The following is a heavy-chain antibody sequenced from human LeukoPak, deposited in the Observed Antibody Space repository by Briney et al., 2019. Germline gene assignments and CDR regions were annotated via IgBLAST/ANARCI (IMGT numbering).Heavy chain of an antibody. D-gene: IGHD4-17*01. V-gene: IGHV1-2*02. J-gene: IGHJ4*02. CDR1: GYSFTVHY. Sequence: ASVKVSCKASGYSFTVHYMHWVRQAPGQGLEWMGWINPNSGGTNYAQKFLGRVTMTRDTSISTAYMELSRLRSDDTAVYYCASLYGDYVASDYWGQGTLVTVSS. CDR3: ASLYGDYVASDY. CDR2: INPNSGGT.